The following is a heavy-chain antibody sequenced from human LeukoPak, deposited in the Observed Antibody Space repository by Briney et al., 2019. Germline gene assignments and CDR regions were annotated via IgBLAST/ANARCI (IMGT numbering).Heavy chain of an antibody. CDR1: GFTFSSYA. CDR3: ARERGDIFCTSTSCYTFAFDI. V-gene: IGHV3-30-3*01. CDR2: ISYDGSNK. D-gene: IGHD2-2*02. Sequence: GRSLRLSCAASGFTFSSYAMHWVRQAPGKGLEWVAVISYDGSNKYYADSVEGRFTISRDNSKNTLYLQMNSLRAEDTAVYYCARERGDIFCTSTSCYTFAFDIWGQGTMVTVSS. J-gene: IGHJ3*02.